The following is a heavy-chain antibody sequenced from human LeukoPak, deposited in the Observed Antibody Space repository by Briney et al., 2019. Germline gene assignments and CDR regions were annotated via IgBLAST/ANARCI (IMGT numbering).Heavy chain of an antibody. D-gene: IGHD1-14*01. CDR3: ARHPTLTSGGNFDY. CDR1: GGSFSGYY. V-gene: IGHV4-34*01. Sequence: SETLSLTCAVYGGSFSGYYWSWIRQPPGKGLEWIGEINHSGSTNYNPSLKSRVTISLDTSKNQLSLKLSSVTAADTAVYYCARHPTLTSGGNFDYWGQGTLVTVSS. J-gene: IGHJ4*02. CDR2: INHSGST.